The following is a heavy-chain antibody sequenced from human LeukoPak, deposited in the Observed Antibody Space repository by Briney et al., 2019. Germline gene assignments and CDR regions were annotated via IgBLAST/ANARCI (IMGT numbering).Heavy chain of an antibody. CDR2: IYYSGST. D-gene: IGHD2-2*03. Sequence: SETLSLTCTVSGGSISSYYWSWIRQPPGKGLEWIGYIYYSGSTNYNPSLKSRVTISVDTSKNQFSLKLSSMTAADTAVYYCARAQSLTYGYDYWGQGTLVTVSS. CDR3: ARAQSLTYGYDY. V-gene: IGHV4-59*01. J-gene: IGHJ4*02. CDR1: GGSISSYY.